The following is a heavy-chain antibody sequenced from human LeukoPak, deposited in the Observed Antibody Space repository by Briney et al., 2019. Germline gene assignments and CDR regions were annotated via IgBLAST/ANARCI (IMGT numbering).Heavy chain of an antibody. V-gene: IGHV3-53*01. CDR2: TYSSGST. CDR1: DFTVSSNS. J-gene: IGHJ4*02. D-gene: IGHD1-26*01. CDR3: ATESYGGA. Sequence: PGGSLRLSCAASDFTVSSNSMSWVRQAPGKGLEWVSVTYSSGSTHYADSMKGRFTISRDSSKNTLYLQMNSLRAEDTAVYYCATESYGGAWGQGTLVTVSS.